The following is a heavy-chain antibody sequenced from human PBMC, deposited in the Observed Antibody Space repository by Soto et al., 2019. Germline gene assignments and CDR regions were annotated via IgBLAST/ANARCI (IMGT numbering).Heavy chain of an antibody. D-gene: IGHD3-22*01. Sequence: QVQLVQSGAEVKKPGASVKVSCKASGYTFTSYGISWVRQAPGQGLEWVGWISAYNGNTNYAQKLQGRVTMTTDTSTSTAYMELRSLRSDDTAVYYCARAGDYYDSSGYHLLDYWGQGTLVTVSS. V-gene: IGHV1-18*04. J-gene: IGHJ4*02. CDR3: ARAGDYYDSSGYHLLDY. CDR1: GYTFTSYG. CDR2: ISAYNGNT.